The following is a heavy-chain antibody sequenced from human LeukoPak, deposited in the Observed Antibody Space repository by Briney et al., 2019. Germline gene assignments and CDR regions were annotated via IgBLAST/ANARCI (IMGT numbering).Heavy chain of an antibody. CDR3: ARYTANTAGYSFDF. Sequence: SETLSPTCTVSGYSISSGYYWSWIRQPPGKGLEWIATIHHSGVTYYNPFLKSRVTMSVDTSKNQFSLKLGSVTAASTAVYYCARYTANTAGYSFDFWGQGALVTVSS. V-gene: IGHV4-38-2*02. D-gene: IGHD3-22*01. CDR1: GYSISSGYY. J-gene: IGHJ4*02. CDR2: IHHSGVT.